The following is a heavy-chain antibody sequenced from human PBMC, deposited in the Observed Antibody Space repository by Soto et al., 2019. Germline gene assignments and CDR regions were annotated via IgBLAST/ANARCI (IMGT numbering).Heavy chain of an antibody. J-gene: IGHJ4*02. CDR1: GFTFSSYS. CDR3: ARDQGDIVVVPAAPDY. V-gene: IGHV3-21*01. Sequence: GGSLRLSCAASGFTFSSYSMNWVRQAPGKGLEWVSSISSSSSYIYYADSVKGRFTISRDNAKNSLYLQMNSLRAEDTAVYYCARDQGDIVVVPAAPDYWGQGTLVTVSS. CDR2: ISSSSSYI. D-gene: IGHD2-2*01.